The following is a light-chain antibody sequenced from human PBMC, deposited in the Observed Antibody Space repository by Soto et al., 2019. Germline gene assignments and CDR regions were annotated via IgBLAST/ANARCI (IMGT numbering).Light chain of an antibody. CDR1: QSISSN. V-gene: IGKV3-15*01. Sequence: EIVMTQSPATLSVSPGERATLSCRASQSISSNLAWFQQKPGQAPRLLIYRASTRATGIPARFSGSGSGTEFTLTISSLQSEDFAVYYCQQYSNWPRTFGHGPKVEIK. CDR3: QQYSNWPRT. CDR2: RAS. J-gene: IGKJ1*01.